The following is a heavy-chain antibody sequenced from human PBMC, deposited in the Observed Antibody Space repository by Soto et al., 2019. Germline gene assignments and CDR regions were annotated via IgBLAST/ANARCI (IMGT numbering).Heavy chain of an antibody. CDR3: ARHSLLGYCSSTSCYFDY. D-gene: IGHD2-2*01. CDR2: MHHSGRT. J-gene: IGHJ4*02. Sequence: SETLSLTCTVSGGSISSHYWSWIRQPPGKGLEWIGYMHHSGRTNSNPSLKSRVTISIDTSKNQFSLKLSSVTVADTAVYYCARHSLLGYCSSTSCYFDYWGQGTLVTVSS. V-gene: IGHV4-59*08. CDR1: GGSISSHY.